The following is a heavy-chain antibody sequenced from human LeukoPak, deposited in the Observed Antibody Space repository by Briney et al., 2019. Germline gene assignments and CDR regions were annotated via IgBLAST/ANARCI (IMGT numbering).Heavy chain of an antibody. CDR1: GFTFSSYS. V-gene: IGHV3-48*04. Sequence: GGSLRLSCAASGFTFSSYSLNWVRQAPGKGLEWVSFISSPSITIYYADSVKGRLTISRDNAEKSLYLQMNSPRAEDTAVYYCARDRGGSYSAIDYWGQGTLVTVSS. D-gene: IGHD2-15*01. J-gene: IGHJ4*02. CDR2: ISSPSITI. CDR3: ARDRGGSYSAIDY.